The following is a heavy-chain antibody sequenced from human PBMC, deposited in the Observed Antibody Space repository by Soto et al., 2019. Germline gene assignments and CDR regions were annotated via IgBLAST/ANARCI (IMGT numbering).Heavy chain of an antibody. Sequence: GGSLRLSCAASGFTFSNAWMNWVRQAPGKGLEWVGRIKSKADGGTTDYAAPVKGRFTILRDDSKNTLFLQMNSLKTEDTAVDYCTTDSDYVGNIWGQGTMVTVSS. CDR3: TTDSDYVGNI. CDR2: IKSKADGGTT. D-gene: IGHD3-10*02. CDR1: GFTFSNAW. V-gene: IGHV3-15*07. J-gene: IGHJ3*02.